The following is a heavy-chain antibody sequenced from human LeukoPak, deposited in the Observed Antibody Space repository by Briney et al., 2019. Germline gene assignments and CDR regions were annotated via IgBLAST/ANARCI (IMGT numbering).Heavy chain of an antibody. Sequence: GGSLRLSCAASGFTFSSYGMHWVRQAPGKGLEWVAVISYDGSNKYYADSVKGRFTISRDNSKNTLYLQMNSLRAEDTAVYYCVRTAHFDYWGQGTLVTVSS. CDR3: VRTAHFDY. CDR2: ISYDGSNK. V-gene: IGHV3-30*03. J-gene: IGHJ4*02. D-gene: IGHD1-14*01. CDR1: GFTFSSYG.